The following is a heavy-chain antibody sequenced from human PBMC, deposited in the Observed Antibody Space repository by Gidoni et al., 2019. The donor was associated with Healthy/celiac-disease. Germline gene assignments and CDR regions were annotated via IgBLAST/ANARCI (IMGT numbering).Heavy chain of an antibody. CDR1: GFTFDDYA. CDR3: AKDLFPIFGATRGLMDV. J-gene: IGHJ6*02. D-gene: IGHD3-3*01. V-gene: IGHV3-9*01. CDR2: ISWNSGSI. Sequence: EVQLVESGGGLVQPGRSLRLSCAASGFTFDDYAMHWVRQAPGKGLEWVSGISWNSGSIGDADSVKGRFTISRDNAKNSLYLQMNSLRAEDTALYYCAKDLFPIFGATRGLMDVWGQGTTVTVSS.